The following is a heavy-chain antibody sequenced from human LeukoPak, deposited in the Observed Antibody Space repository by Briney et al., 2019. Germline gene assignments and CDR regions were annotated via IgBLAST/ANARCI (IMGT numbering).Heavy chain of an antibody. D-gene: IGHD3-10*01. Sequence: ASVKVSCKASGYTFTSYGISWVRQAPGQGLEWMGWISAYNGNTNYAQKLQGRVTMTRDTAISTAYMELSRLRSDATAGYYFSRGITRVGGFIKNPPPRYWGQGTLVTVSS. J-gene: IGHJ4*02. V-gene: IGHV1-18*01. CDR3: SRGITRVGGFIKNPPPRY. CDR1: GYTFTSYG. CDR2: ISAYNGNT.